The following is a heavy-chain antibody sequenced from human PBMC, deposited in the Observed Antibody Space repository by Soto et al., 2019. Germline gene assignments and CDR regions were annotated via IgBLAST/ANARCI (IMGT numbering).Heavy chain of an antibody. Sequence: PGGSLRLSCAASGFTFSNYAMSWVRQAPGKGLEWVSIISAGGGNTYYADSVKGRFTISRDNSKNTLYLQVNSLRAEDTAVYYCARDLYIVVVPYGMDVWGQGTTVTVSS. D-gene: IGHD2-15*01. J-gene: IGHJ6*02. CDR2: ISAGGGNT. V-gene: IGHV3-23*01. CDR1: GFTFSNYA. CDR3: ARDLYIVVVPYGMDV.